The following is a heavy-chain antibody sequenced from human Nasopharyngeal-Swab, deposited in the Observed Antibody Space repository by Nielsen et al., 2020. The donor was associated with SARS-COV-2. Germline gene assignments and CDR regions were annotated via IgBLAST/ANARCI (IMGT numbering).Heavy chain of an antibody. V-gene: IGHV4-39*01. CDR2: IYYSGST. CDR3: ARPYRYCSGGSCHSGGAFDI. Sequence: PGKGLEWIGSIYYSGSTYYNPSLKSRVTISVDTSKNQFSPKLSSVTAADTAVYYCARPYRYCSGGSCHSGGAFDIWGQGTMVTASS. J-gene: IGHJ3*02. D-gene: IGHD2-15*01.